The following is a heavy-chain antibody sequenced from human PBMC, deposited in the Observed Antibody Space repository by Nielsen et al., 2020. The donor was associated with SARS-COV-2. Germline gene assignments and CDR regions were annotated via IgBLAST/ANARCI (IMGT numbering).Heavy chain of an antibody. V-gene: IGHV3-48*01. J-gene: IGHJ4*02. D-gene: IGHD2-2*01. Sequence: GGSLRLSCAASGFTFSSYSMNWVRQAPGKGLEWVSYISSSSSTIYYADSVKGRFTISRDNSKNTLFLQMNSLRPEDTAVYFCARDGPTRATATDYWGQGTLVTVS. CDR3: ARDGPTRATATDY. CDR2: ISSSSSTI. CDR1: GFTFSSYS.